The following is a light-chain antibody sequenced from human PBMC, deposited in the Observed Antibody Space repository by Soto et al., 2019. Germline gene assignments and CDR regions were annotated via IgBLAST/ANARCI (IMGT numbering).Light chain of an antibody. Sequence: AIQLTQSPSSLSASVGDRVTITCRASQGISSALAWYQQRPGNAPKLLIYDASSLESGVPSRFSGSGSGTDVTLTISSLQPEDFATYYSQQFNSYPPLTFGQGTRLEIK. CDR3: QQFNSYPPLT. J-gene: IGKJ5*01. V-gene: IGKV1-13*02. CDR2: DAS. CDR1: QGISSA.